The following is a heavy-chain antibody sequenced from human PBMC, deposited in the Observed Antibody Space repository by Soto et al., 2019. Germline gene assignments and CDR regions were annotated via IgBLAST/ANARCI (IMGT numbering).Heavy chain of an antibody. Sequence: GGSLRLSCAASGVTFSNYGMSWVRRAPGKGMEWVSALPEIGTNTYYADSVKGRFTICRDNSKNSLFLQINNLRAGDTPVYYCAKKSGVGPTGYFDYWGQGTLVTVSS. CDR3: AKKSGVGPTGYFDY. CDR1: GVTFSNYG. D-gene: IGHD1-26*01. V-gene: IGHV3-23*01. J-gene: IGHJ4*02. CDR2: LPEIGTNT.